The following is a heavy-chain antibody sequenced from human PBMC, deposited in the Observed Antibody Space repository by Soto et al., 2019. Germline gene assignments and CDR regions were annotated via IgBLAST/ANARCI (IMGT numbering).Heavy chain of an antibody. CDR1: GYIFTKYW. CDR2: IYPGDSDT. J-gene: IGHJ4*01. CDR3: ERIAQLFEFDH. D-gene: IGHD1-1*01. V-gene: IGHV5-51*01. Sequence: PGESLKISFQCSGYIFTKYWIVLVLQMPGKGLEWMGIIYPGDSDTRYSPSFQGQVTISADKSINTAHLQWSSLKASDTAIYYCERIAQLFEFDHRGPGTLVTVSS.